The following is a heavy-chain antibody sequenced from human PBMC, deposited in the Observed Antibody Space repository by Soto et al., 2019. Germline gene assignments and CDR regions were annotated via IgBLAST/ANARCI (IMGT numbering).Heavy chain of an antibody. CDR1: GFTFSSYA. CDR2: ISGSGGST. V-gene: IGHV3-23*01. CDR3: AKDIQRGYCSGGSCYPSVY. D-gene: IGHD2-15*01. J-gene: IGHJ4*02. Sequence: EVQLLESGGGLVQPGGSLRLSCAASGFTFSSYAMSWVRQAPGKGLEWVSAISGSGGSTYYADSVKGRFTISRDNSKNTLYLQMNSLRAEDTAVYYCAKDIQRGYCSGGSCYPSVYWGQGTLVTVFS.